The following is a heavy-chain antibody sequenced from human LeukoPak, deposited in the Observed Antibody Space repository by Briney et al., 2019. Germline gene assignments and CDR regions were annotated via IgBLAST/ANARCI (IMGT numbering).Heavy chain of an antibody. CDR1: GFSFSNYA. CDR2: ISGSGSNT. D-gene: IGHD1-26*01. J-gene: IGHJ4*02. Sequence: GGSLRLSCAASGFSFSNYAMTWVRQAPGKGLEWVSAISGSGSNTYYADSVKGRFTISRDNSKNTLYLQMNSLRAEDTAVYYCAKDDSGSYIWFDYWGQGTLVTVSS. V-gene: IGHV3-23*01. CDR3: AKDDSGSYIWFDY.